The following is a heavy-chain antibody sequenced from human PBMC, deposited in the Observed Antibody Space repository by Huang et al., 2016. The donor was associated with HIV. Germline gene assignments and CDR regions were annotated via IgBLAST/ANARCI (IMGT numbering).Heavy chain of an antibody. D-gene: IGHD6-13*01. J-gene: IGHJ6*02. V-gene: IGHV4-59*01. CDR2: IHYSGST. Sequence: QVQLQESGPGLVKPSETLSLTCTVSGGSFSSYYWSWIRQPPGKGLEWIGYIHYSGSTNDNPSRKRRVTTSVDTSKNQFFLKLSSVTAADTAVYYCARGGPYSRDYYYYGMDVWGQGTTVTVSS. CDR3: ARGGPYSRDYYYYGMDV. CDR1: GGSFSSYY.